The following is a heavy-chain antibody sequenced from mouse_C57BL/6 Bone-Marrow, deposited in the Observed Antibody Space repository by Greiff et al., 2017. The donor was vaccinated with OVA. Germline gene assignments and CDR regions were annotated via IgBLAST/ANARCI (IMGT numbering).Heavy chain of an antibody. CDR3: ARENDYGSDYAMDY. V-gene: IGHV5-16*01. CDR2: INYDGSST. Sequence: DVMLVESEGGLVQPGSSMKLSCTASGFTFSDYYMAWVRQVPEKGLEWVANINYDGSSTYYLDSLKSRFIISRDNAKNILYLQMSSLKSEDTATYYCARENDYGSDYAMDYWGQGTSVTVSS. J-gene: IGHJ4*01. CDR1: GFTFSDYY. D-gene: IGHD1-1*01.